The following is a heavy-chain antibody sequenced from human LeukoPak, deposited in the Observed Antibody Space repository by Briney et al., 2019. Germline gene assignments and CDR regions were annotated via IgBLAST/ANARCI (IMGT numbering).Heavy chain of an antibody. CDR3: ARDLYDFWSGYSVSDY. CDR1: GFTFSSYW. V-gene: IGHV3-7*01. Sequence: GGSLRLSCAASGFTFSSYWMSWFRQAPGKGLEWVANIKQDGSEKYYVDSVKGRFTISRDNAKNSLYLQMNSLRAEDTAVYYCARDLYDFWSGYSVSDYWGQGTLVTVSS. J-gene: IGHJ4*02. CDR2: IKQDGSEK. D-gene: IGHD3-3*01.